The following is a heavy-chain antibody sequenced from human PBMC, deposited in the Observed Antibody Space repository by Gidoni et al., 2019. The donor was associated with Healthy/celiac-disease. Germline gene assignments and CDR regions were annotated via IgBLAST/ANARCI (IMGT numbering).Heavy chain of an antibody. V-gene: IGHV3-23*01. D-gene: IGHD3-16*01. CDR3: AKDHLALAADYYYGMDV. CDR2: ISASGGST. CDR1: GLNFSSYA. Sequence: EVKLLGSGGGLVQPGGSLRIPCAAPGLNFSSYAMSWVRQAPGKGLECVSSISASGGSTYYADSVKGRFTISRDNSKNTLYLQMKSLRAEDTAIYYCAKDHLALAADYYYGMDVWGQGTTVTVSS. J-gene: IGHJ6*02.